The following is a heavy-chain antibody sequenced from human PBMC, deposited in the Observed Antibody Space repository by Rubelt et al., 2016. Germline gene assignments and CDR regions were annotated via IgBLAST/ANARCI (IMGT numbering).Heavy chain of an antibody. D-gene: IGHD3-22*01. CDR3: ARVAPQNYYDSSVGDAFDI. J-gene: IGHJ3*02. Sequence: QVQLQQWGAGLLKPSETLSLTCAVYGGSFSGYWTWIRQPPGKGLEWIGEINHSGGTNYDPSLKSRVTISLDTSKNYFSLKLNSGTAAGTAVYDCARVAPQNYYDSSVGDAFDIWGQGTMVTVSS. CDR2: INHSGGT. CDR1: GGSFSGY. V-gene: IGHV4-34*02.